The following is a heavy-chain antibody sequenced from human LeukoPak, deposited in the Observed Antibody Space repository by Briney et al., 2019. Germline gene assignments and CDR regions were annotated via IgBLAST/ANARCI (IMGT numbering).Heavy chain of an antibody. CDR1: GSTFSSYS. CDR2: ISSSSSTI. D-gene: IGHD6-19*01. V-gene: IGHV3-48*04. Sequence: GGSLRLSCAASGSTFSSYSMNWVRQAPGKGLEWVSYISSSSSTIYYADPVKGRFTISRDNAKNSLYLQMNSLRAEDTAVYYCARGYTYSSGWLDAFDIWGQGTMVTVSS. CDR3: ARGYTYSSGWLDAFDI. J-gene: IGHJ3*02.